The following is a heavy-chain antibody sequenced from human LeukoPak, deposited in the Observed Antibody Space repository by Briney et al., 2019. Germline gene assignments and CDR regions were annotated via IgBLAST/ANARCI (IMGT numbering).Heavy chain of an antibody. J-gene: IGHJ5*02. CDR3: ARDSTGYGYEEWS. CDR2: IKQDGSEN. CDR1: GFTFSSYW. D-gene: IGHD5-18*01. Sequence: QTGGSLRLSCVASGFTFSSYWMSWVRQAPGKGLEWVANIKQDGSENFYVDSVKGRFTISRDNAKNSLYLQMNSLRAEDTAVYYCARDSTGYGYEEWSWGQGNLVTVSS. V-gene: IGHV3-7*01.